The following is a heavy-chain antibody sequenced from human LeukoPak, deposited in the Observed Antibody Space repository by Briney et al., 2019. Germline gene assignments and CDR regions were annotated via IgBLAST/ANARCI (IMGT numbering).Heavy chain of an antibody. V-gene: IGHV3-21*01. J-gene: IGHJ4*02. D-gene: IGHD3-10*01. CDR2: ISSSSSYI. CDR1: GFTFSSYS. CDR3: ARGTMVPYYFDY. Sequence: PGGSLRLSCAASGFTFSSYSMNWVRQAPGKGLEWVSFISSSSSYIYYADSVKGRFTISRDNAKNSLYLQMNSLRAEDTAVYYCARGTMVPYYFDYWGQGTLVTVSS.